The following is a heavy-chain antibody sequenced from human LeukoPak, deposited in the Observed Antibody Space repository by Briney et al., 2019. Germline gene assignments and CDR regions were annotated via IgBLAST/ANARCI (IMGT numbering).Heavy chain of an antibody. D-gene: IGHD3-10*01. V-gene: IGHV4-59*01. CDR1: GASISTYY. J-gene: IGHJ4*02. CDR2: IYYSGTT. Sequence: SETLFLTCTVSGASISTYYWSWIRQPPGKVLEWIGYIYYSGTTYYNPSLKSRVTISVDTSKNQFSLRLTSVTAADTAVYYCARVPQPNIWFGELGYWGQGTLVTVSS. CDR3: ARVPQPNIWFGELGY.